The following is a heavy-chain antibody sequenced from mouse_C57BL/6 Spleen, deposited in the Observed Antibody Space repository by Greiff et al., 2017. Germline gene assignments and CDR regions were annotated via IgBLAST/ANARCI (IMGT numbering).Heavy chain of an antibody. CDR2: ISSGSSTI. CDR1: GFTFSDYG. V-gene: IGHV5-17*01. CDR3: ARITPLYAMDY. J-gene: IGHJ4*01. Sequence: EVKLVESGGGLVKPGGSLKLSCAASGFTFSDYGMHWVRQAPEKGLEWVAYISSGSSTIYYADTVKGRFTISRDNAKNTLFLQMTSLRSEDTAMYYCARITPLYAMDYWGQGTSVTVSS. D-gene: IGHD2-4*01.